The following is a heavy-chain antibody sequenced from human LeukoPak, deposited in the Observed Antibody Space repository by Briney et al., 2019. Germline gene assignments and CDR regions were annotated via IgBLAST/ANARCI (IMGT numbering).Heavy chain of an antibody. CDR3: ARDRNYCSSDRCYGAFDI. V-gene: IGHV3-7*01. D-gene: IGHD2-15*01. J-gene: IGHJ3*02. Sequence: GGSLRLSCVASGFNISPFWMTWVRQAPDKGLEWVANIRGDGSRLYYVDSVKGRFTISRDNAKNSLYLQMSNLRADDTSVYYCARDRNYCSSDRCYGAFDIWGQGTMVTVSS. CDR1: GFNISPFW. CDR2: IRGDGSRL.